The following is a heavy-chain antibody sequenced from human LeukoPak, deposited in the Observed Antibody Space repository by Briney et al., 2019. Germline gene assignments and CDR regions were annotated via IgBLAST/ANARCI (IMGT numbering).Heavy chain of an antibody. V-gene: IGHV3-23*01. D-gene: IGHD3-3*01. CDR1: GFTFSSYA. CDR2: ISGSGGSA. Sequence: GGSLRLSCAASGFTFSSYAMSWVRQAPGKGLEWVSAISGSGGSAYYADSVKGRFTISRDNSKNTLYLQMNSLRAEDTAVYYCAKDGNYDFWSVNSWDYWGRGTLVTVSS. J-gene: IGHJ4*02. CDR3: AKDGNYDFWSVNSWDY.